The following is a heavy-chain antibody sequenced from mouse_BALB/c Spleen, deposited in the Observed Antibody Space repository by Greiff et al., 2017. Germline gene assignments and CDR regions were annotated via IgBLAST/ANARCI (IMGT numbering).Heavy chain of an antibody. CDR1: GYAFTNYL. CDR3: ARGGSSYYFDY. Sequence: QVQLQQSGAELVRPGTSVKVSCKASGYAFTNYLIEWVKQRPGQGLEWIGEINPSNGRTNYNEKFKSKATLTVDKSSSTAYMQLSSLTSEDSAVYYCARGGSSYYFDYWGQGTTLTVSS. V-gene: IGHV1-54*01. D-gene: IGHD1-1*01. CDR2: INPSNGRT. J-gene: IGHJ2*01.